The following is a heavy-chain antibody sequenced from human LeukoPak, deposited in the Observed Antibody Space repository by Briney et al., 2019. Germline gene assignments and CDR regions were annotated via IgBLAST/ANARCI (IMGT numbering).Heavy chain of an antibody. CDR3: ANRARAAAGTWYFDY. J-gene: IGHJ4*02. CDR1: GFTFSAYW. Sequence: PGGSLRLSCAASGFTFSAYWMHWVRQVPGKGLVWVSRINNDGTATFFADSVKGRFTISRDNAKNTLYLQMNSLRAEDTAVYYCANRARAAAGTWYFDYWGQGTLVTVSS. CDR2: INNDGTAT. V-gene: IGHV3-74*01. D-gene: IGHD6-13*01.